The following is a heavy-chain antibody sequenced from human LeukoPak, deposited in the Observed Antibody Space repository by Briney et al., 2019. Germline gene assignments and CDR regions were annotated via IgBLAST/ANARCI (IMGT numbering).Heavy chain of an antibody. J-gene: IGHJ5*02. V-gene: IGHV3-9*01. CDR2: ISWNSGSI. Sequence: PAGRSLRLSCAASGFTFDDYAMHWVRQAPGKGLEWVSGISWNSGSIGYADSVKGRFTISRDNAKNSLYLQMNSLRAEDTAMYYCARYLHLSHCTSTMCSPNWFDPWGQGTLVTVSS. D-gene: IGHD2-2*01. CDR1: GFTFDDYA. CDR3: ARYLHLSHCTSTMCSPNWFDP.